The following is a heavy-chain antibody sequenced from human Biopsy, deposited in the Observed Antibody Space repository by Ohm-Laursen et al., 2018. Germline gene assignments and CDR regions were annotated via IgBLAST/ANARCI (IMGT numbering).Heavy chain of an antibody. V-gene: IGHV4-59*07. J-gene: IGHJ5*02. Sequence: SDTLSLTWSVSGDSIISYYWTWIRQPPGKGLEWIGHVYNGGITNYNPSLKSRVTISKDTSKNQFSLQVNSVTAADTAVYYCARTPRDSFWSGSYKRGLWFDPWGQGTLVIVSS. D-gene: IGHD3-3*01. CDR1: GDSIISYY. CDR2: VYNGGIT. CDR3: ARTPRDSFWSGSYKRGLWFDP.